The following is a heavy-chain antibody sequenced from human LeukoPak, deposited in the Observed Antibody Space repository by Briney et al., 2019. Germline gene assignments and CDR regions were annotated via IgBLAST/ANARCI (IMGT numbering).Heavy chain of an antibody. CDR3: AKKPSSGYYYIDY. Sequence: PGGSLGLSCAASGFTFSSYAMSWVRQAPGKGLEWVSTISDSGGSTYYADSVKGRFTISRDNSKNTLYLQMNSLRAEDTAVYCCAKKPSSGYYYIDYWGQGTLVTASS. CDR2: ISDSGGST. D-gene: IGHD3-22*01. CDR1: GFTFSSYA. J-gene: IGHJ4*02. V-gene: IGHV3-23*01.